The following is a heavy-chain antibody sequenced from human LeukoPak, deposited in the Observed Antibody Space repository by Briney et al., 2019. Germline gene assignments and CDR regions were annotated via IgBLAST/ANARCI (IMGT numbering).Heavy chain of an antibody. D-gene: IGHD3-22*01. Sequence: SETLSLTCTVSGGSISSGGYYWSWIRQHPGKGREWIEYIYYSGSTYYNPSLKSRVTISVDTSKNQFSLKLSSVTAADTAVYYCARSSSGYYLNWFDPWGQGTLVTVSS. CDR2: IYYSGST. J-gene: IGHJ5*02. CDR1: GGSISSGGYY. CDR3: ARSSSGYYLNWFDP. V-gene: IGHV4-31*03.